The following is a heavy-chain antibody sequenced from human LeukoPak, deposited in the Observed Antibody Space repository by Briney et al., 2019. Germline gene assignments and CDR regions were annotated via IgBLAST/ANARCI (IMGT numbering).Heavy chain of an antibody. CDR3: ATQPCDSGSCYLGH. CDR2: ISYDGRNK. CDR1: GFTFSNYA. D-gene: IGHD2-15*01. Sequence: GGSLRLSCVASGFTFSNYAMHWVRQAPGKGLEWVAVISYDGRNKFYADSLKGRFSISRDNSMNTLYLQMNTLRTEDTAVYYCATQPCDSGSCYLGHWGQGTVVTLSS. V-gene: IGHV3-30-3*01. J-gene: IGHJ4*02.